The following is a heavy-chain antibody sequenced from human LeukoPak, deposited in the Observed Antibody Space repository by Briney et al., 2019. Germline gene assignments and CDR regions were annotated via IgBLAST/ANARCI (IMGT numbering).Heavy chain of an antibody. Sequence: PSETLSLTCTVSGGSISSNSYYWGWIRQPPGKGLEWIGSIYYSGSTYYNPSLKSRVTISVDTSKNQFSLKLSSVTAADTAVYYCARLRGYYGSGSYYGYYYYYYGMDVWGQGTTVTVSS. CDR2: IYYSGST. CDR3: ARLRGYYGSGSYYGYYYYYYGMDV. J-gene: IGHJ6*02. D-gene: IGHD3-10*01. CDR1: GGSISSNSYY. V-gene: IGHV4-39*01.